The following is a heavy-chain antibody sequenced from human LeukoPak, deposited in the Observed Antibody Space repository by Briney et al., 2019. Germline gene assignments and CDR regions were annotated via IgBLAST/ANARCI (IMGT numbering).Heavy chain of an antibody. V-gene: IGHV1-46*01. CDR2: INPSGGST. CDR1: GYTFTSYY. D-gene: IGHD2-2*01. J-gene: IGHJ5*02. Sequence: ASVKVSCKASGYTFTSYYMHWVRQAPGQGLEWMGIINPSGGSTSYAQKFQGRVTMTRDTSTSTVYMELSSLRSEDTAVYYCARDHCSSTSCYPNDPWGQGTLVTVSS. CDR3: ARDHCSSTSCYPNDP.